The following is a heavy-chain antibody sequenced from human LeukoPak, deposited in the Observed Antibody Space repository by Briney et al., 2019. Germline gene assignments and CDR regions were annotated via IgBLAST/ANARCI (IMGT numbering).Heavy chain of an antibody. J-gene: IGHJ1*01. CDR2: MNPNSGNT. V-gene: IGHV1-8*01. CDR3: AKGYCSGGSCYSEYFQH. D-gene: IGHD2-15*01. Sequence: GASVKVSCKASGYTFTSYDINWVRQATGQGLEWMGWMNPNSGNTGYAQKFQGRVTMTRNTSISTAYMELSSLRSEDTALYYCAKGYCSGGSCYSEYFQHWGQGTLVTVSS. CDR1: GYTFTSYD.